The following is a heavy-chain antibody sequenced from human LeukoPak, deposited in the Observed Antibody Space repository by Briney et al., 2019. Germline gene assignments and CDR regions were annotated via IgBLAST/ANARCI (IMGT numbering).Heavy chain of an antibody. D-gene: IGHD6-6*01. CDR2: IIPIFGTA. CDR3: ARVIAARQPNYYYYYMDV. Sequence: ASVKVSCKASGGTFSSYAISWVRQAPGQGLEWMGGIIPIFGTANYAQKFQGRVTITTDESTSTAYMELSSLRSEDTAVYYCARVIAARQPNYYYYYMDVWGKGTTVTVSS. CDR1: GGTFSSYA. V-gene: IGHV1-69*05. J-gene: IGHJ6*03.